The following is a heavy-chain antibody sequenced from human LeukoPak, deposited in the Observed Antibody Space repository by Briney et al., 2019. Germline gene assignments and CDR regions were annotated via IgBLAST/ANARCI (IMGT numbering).Heavy chain of an antibody. CDR3: AKDYRYARGDY. J-gene: IGHJ4*02. CDR1: GFTFSSYA. Sequence: GGSLRLSCAASGFTFSSYAMTWVRQAPGKGLEWVSAISGSGGSTYYADSVKGRFTISRDNSKNTLYLQMNSLRTEDTAVYYCAKDYRYARGDYWGQGTLVTVSS. V-gene: IGHV3-23*01. D-gene: IGHD3-10*01. CDR2: ISGSGGST.